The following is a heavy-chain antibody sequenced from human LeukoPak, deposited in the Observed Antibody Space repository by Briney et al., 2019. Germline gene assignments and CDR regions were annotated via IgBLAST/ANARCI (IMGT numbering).Heavy chain of an antibody. Sequence: GGSLRLSCAASGFTFSSYWMSRVRQAPGKGLEWVANIKQDGSEKYYVDSVKGRFTISRDNAKNSLYLQMNSLRAEDTAVYYCARVVGSYYYYYYMDVWGKGTTVTVSS. D-gene: IGHD1-26*01. J-gene: IGHJ6*03. CDR3: ARVVGSYYYYYYMDV. V-gene: IGHV3-7*01. CDR2: IKQDGSEK. CDR1: GFTFSSYW.